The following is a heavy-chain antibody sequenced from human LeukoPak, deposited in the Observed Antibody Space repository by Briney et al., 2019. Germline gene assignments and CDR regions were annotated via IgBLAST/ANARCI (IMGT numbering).Heavy chain of an antibody. D-gene: IGHD3-9*01. CDR3: ARGTYYDILTGSKGIHYLDY. CDR1: GYTFTSYY. J-gene: IGHJ4*02. CDR2: INPSGGST. V-gene: IGHV1-46*01. Sequence: ASVKVSCKASGYTFTSYYMHWVRQAPGQGLEWMGIINPSGGSTSYAQKFQGRVTMTRDTSTSTVYMELSSLRSEDTAVYYCARGTYYDILTGSKGIHYLDYWGQGTLVTVSS.